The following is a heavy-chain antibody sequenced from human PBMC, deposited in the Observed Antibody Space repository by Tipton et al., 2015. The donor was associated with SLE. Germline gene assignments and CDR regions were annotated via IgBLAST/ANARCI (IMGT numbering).Heavy chain of an antibody. Sequence: SLRLSCAASGFTFSSYAMHWVRQAPGQGLEYVSAIRSNGGSTYYANSVKGRFTISRDNSKNTLYLQMGSLRAEDMAVYYCARSGSGSYYDYFDYWGQGTLVTVSS. V-gene: IGHV3-64*01. D-gene: IGHD1-26*01. J-gene: IGHJ4*02. CDR2: IRSNGGST. CDR3: ARSGSGSYYDYFDY. CDR1: GFTFSSYA.